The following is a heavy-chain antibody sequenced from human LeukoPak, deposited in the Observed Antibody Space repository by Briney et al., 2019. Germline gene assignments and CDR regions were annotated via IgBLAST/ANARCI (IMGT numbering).Heavy chain of an antibody. CDR2: IYSGGST. Sequence: GGSLRLSCAASGFTVSSNYMSWVRQAPGKGLEWVSVIYSGGSTYYADSVKGRFTISRDNSKNTLYLQMNSLRAEDTAVYYCARGLKYSSGWYYFDYWGLGTLVTVSS. V-gene: IGHV3-66*01. D-gene: IGHD6-19*01. CDR1: GFTVSSNY. J-gene: IGHJ4*02. CDR3: ARGLKYSSGWYYFDY.